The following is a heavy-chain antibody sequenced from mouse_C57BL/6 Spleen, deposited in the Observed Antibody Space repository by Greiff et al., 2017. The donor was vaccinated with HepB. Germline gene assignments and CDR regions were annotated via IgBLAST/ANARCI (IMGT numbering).Heavy chain of an antibody. CDR3: AAGTSAWFAY. Sequence: QVQLQQSGPELVKPGASVKISCKASGYAFSSSWMNWVKQRPGKGLEWIGRIYPGEGDTNYNGKFKGKATLTADKSSSTAYMQLSSLTSEDSAVYFCAAGTSAWFAYWGQGTLVTVSA. D-gene: IGHD4-1*01. CDR1: GYAFSSSW. J-gene: IGHJ3*01. CDR2: IYPGEGDT. V-gene: IGHV1-82*01.